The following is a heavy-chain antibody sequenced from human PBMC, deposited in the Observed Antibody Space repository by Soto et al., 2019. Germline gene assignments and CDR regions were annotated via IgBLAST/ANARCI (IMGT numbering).Heavy chain of an antibody. CDR2: ISYDGSNK. CDR3: ARGADTIAVAGETLDY. J-gene: IGHJ4*02. V-gene: IGHV3-30-3*01. Sequence: QPGGSLRLSCAAPGFTFSSYAMHWVRQAPGKGLEWVAVISYDGSNKYYADSVKGRFTISRDNSKDTLYLQMNSLRAEDTAVYYCARGADTIAVAGETLDYWGQGTLVTVSS. D-gene: IGHD6-19*01. CDR1: GFTFSSYA.